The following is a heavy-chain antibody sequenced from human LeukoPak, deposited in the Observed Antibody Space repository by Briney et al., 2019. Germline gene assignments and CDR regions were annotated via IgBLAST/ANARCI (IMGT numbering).Heavy chain of an antibody. Sequence: GGSLRLSCAASGFTFSSHDMNWVRQAPGKGLEWVSSITTATSSYIYYADSVKGRFTISRDEAKNSLNLQMDSLRAEDTAVYYCARDYGGPHYFDYWGQGTLVTVSS. V-gene: IGHV3-21*01. CDR3: ARDYGGPHYFDY. CDR2: ITTATSSYI. CDR1: GFTFSSHD. D-gene: IGHD2-15*01. J-gene: IGHJ4*02.